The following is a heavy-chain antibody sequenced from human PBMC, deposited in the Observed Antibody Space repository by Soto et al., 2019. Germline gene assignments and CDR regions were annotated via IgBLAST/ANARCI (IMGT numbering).Heavy chain of an antibody. V-gene: IGHV5-10-1*01. J-gene: IGHJ6*02. CDR2: IDPSDSYT. Sequence: PGESLKISCKGSGYSFTSYWISWVRQMPGEGLEWMGRIDPSDSYTNYSPSFQGHVTISADKSISTAYLQWSSLKASDTAMYYCARHGIAAAGTVYYYYYGMDVWGQGTTVTVSS. CDR3: ARHGIAAAGTVYYYYYGMDV. CDR1: GYSFTSYW. D-gene: IGHD6-13*01.